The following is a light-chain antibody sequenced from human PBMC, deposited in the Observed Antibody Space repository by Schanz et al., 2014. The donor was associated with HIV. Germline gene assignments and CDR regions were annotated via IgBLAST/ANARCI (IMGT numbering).Light chain of an antibody. J-gene: IGLJ1*01. V-gene: IGLV2-8*01. CDR1: SSDVGGYNY. CDR2: EVS. Sequence: QSVLTQPPSASGSPGQSVTISCTGTSSDVGGYNYVSWYQQHPGKAPKLLIYEVSKRPSGFPDRFSGSKSGNTASLTVSGLQAEDEADYYCSSYAGNNHYVFGTGTKLTVL. CDR3: SSYAGNNHYV.